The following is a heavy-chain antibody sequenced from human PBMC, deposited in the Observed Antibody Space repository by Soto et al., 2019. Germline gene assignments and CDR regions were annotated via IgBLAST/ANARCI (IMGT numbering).Heavy chain of an antibody. D-gene: IGHD4-17*01. Sequence: SETLSLTCTVSGGSISSGGYYWSWIRQHPGKGLEWIGYIYYSGSTYYNPSLKSRVTISVDTSKNQFSLKLSSVTAADTAVYYCATRHPTNDYGDYYDAFDIWGQGTMVTVSS. V-gene: IGHV4-31*03. CDR2: IYYSGST. J-gene: IGHJ3*02. CDR3: ATRHPTNDYGDYYDAFDI. CDR1: GGSISSGGYY.